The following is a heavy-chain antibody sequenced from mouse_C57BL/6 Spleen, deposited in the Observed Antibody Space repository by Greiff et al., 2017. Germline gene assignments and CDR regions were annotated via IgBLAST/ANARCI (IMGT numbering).Heavy chain of an antibody. D-gene: IGHD1-1*01. CDR1: GYTFTTYP. CDR2: FHPYNDDT. V-gene: IGHV1-47*01. Sequence: VQLQESGAELVRPGASVTMSCKASGYTFTTYPIDWMKQNHGQSLEWIGDFHPYNDDTKYNEKFKGKATLTVEKSSSTVYLELRRLTSDDSAVYYCAVTTVVALDYWGQGTTLTVSS. J-gene: IGHJ2*01. CDR3: AVTTVVALDY.